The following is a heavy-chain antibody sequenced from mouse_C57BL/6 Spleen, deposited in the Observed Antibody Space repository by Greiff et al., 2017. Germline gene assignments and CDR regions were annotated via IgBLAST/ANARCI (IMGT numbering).Heavy chain of an antibody. CDR3: ARGTVVARGDY. CDR1: GYAFSSYW. CDR2: IYPGDGDT. Sequence: VQLVESGAELVKPGASVKISCKASGYAFSSYWMNWVKQRPGKGLEWIGQIYPGDGDTNYNGKFKGKATLTADKSSSTAYMQLSSLTSEDSAVYFCARGTVVARGDYWGQGTTLTVSS. D-gene: IGHD1-1*01. V-gene: IGHV1-80*01. J-gene: IGHJ2*01.